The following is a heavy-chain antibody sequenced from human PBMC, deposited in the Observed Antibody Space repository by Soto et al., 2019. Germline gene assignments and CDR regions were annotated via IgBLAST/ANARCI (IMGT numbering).Heavy chain of an antibody. CDR1: GGSISSYY. CDR3: ERAYWSSTSCRPYYDDGMDV. Sequence: SETLSLTCTVSGGSISSYYWSWIRQPPGKGLEWIGYIYYSGSTNYNPSLKSRVTISVDTSKTQFSLKLSSVTAADTAVYYCERAYWSSTSCRPYYDDGMDVGGQGTTGTVSS. CDR2: IYYSGST. D-gene: IGHD2-2*01. J-gene: IGHJ6*02. V-gene: IGHV4-59*01.